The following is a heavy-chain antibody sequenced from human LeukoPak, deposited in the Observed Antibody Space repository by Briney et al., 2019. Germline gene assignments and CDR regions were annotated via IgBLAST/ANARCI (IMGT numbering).Heavy chain of an antibody. Sequence: GGSLRLSCSASGFTFSSYAMHWVRQAPGKGLEYVSAISSNGGSTYYADSVKGRFTISRDNSKNTLYLQMSSLRAEDTAVYYCVTTYCGGDCYLSDAFDIWGQGTMVTVSS. D-gene: IGHD2-21*02. J-gene: IGHJ3*02. V-gene: IGHV3-64D*06. CDR2: ISSNGGST. CDR3: VTTYCGGDCYLSDAFDI. CDR1: GFTFSSYA.